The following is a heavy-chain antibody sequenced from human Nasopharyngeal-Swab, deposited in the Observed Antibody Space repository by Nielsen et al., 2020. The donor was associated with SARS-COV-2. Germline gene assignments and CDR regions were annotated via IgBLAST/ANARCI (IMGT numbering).Heavy chain of an antibody. D-gene: IGHD2-15*01. Sequence: WIRQPPVKGMEWVAVISYDGSNKYYADSVKGRFTISRDNSKNTLYLQMNSMRAEDTAVYYCARVGVVVVAATLYYYYGMDVWCQGTTVTVSS. CDR3: ARVGVVVVAATLYYYYGMDV. J-gene: IGHJ6*02. CDR2: ISYDGSNK. V-gene: IGHV3-30*03.